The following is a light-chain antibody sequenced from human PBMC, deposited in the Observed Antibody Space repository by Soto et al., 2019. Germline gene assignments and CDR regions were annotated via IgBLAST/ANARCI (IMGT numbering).Light chain of an antibody. CDR2: SNN. CDR1: NSNIGSNT. CDR3: AAWDDSLNGPL. V-gene: IGLV1-44*01. J-gene: IGLJ2*01. Sequence: QSVLTQPPSASGTPGQRVTISCSGSNSNIGSNTVNWYQQLPGTAPKLLIYSNNQWPSGVPDRFSGSKSGTSASLAISGLQSEDEADYYCAAWDDSLNGPLFGGGTKLTVL.